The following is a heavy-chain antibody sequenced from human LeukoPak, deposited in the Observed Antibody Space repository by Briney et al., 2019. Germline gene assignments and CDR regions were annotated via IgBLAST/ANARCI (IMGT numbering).Heavy chain of an antibody. Sequence: NPGGSLRLSCAASGFKFSHHAMNWVRQAPGKGLAWVSSISGSSSDIYYADSVKGRFTISRDNAKNSLYLQMNSLRADDTAIYYCASRGYYDSSGYDFWGQGTLVTVSS. CDR3: ASRGYYDSSGYDF. J-gene: IGHJ4*02. CDR2: ISGSSSDI. CDR1: GFKFSHHA. V-gene: IGHV3-21*04. D-gene: IGHD3-22*01.